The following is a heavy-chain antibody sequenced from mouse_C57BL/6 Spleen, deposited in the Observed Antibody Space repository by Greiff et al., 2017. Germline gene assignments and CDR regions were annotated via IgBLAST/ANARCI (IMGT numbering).Heavy chain of an antibody. CDR2: IYPGDGDT. J-gene: IGHJ2*01. CDR3: ARRGTEGFDY. V-gene: IGHV1-80*01. D-gene: IGHD2-14*01. Sequence: QVQLKQPGAELVKPGASVKISCKASVYAFSSYWLNWVKQRPGQVLDRIGQIYPGDGDTNYNGKFKGKATLTADQSSSTAYMQRSSRCSEDSAVYFCARRGTEGFDYWGQGTTLTGS. CDR1: VYAFSSYW.